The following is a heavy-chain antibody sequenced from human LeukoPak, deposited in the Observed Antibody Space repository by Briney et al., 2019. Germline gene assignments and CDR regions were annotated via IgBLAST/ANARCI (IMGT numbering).Heavy chain of an antibody. CDR3: AKGVRRSSDYSSPVDY. D-gene: IGHD3-22*01. CDR1: GGSMSSYY. V-gene: IGHV3-23*01. CDR2: ISGSGGST. Sequence: PSETLSLTCTVSGGSMSSYYWSWVRQAPGKGLNWFSAISGSGGSTYYADSVKGRFTISRDNSRNTLYLQMNSLRAEDTAVYYCAKGVRRSSDYSSPVDYWGQGTLVTVSS. J-gene: IGHJ4*02.